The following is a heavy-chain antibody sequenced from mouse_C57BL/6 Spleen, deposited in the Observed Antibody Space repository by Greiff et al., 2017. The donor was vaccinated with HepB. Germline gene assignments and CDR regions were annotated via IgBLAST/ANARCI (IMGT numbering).Heavy chain of an antibody. Sequence: LQESGPELVKPGASVKISCKASGYSFTDYNMNWVKQSNGKSLEWIGVINPNYGTTSYNQKFKGKATLTVDQSSSTAYMQLNSLPSEDSAVYYCARSATVVATNYFDYWGQGTTLTVSS. D-gene: IGHD1-1*01. V-gene: IGHV1-39*01. J-gene: IGHJ2*01. CDR3: ARSATVVATNYFDY. CDR2: INPNYGTT. CDR1: GYSFTDYN.